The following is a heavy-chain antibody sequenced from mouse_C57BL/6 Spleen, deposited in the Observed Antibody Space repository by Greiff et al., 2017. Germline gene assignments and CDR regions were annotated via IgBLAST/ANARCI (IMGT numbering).Heavy chain of an antibody. CDR3: ARRAPHYYGSSFYAMDY. Sequence: QVTLKESGPGILQSSQTLSLTCSFSGFSLSTSGMGVSWIRQPSGKGLEWLAHIYWDDDKRYNPSLKSRLTISKDTSRNQVFLKITSVDTADTATYYCARRAPHYYGSSFYAMDYWGQGTAVTVSS. J-gene: IGHJ4*01. CDR2: IYWDDDK. D-gene: IGHD1-1*01. CDR1: GFSLSTSGMG. V-gene: IGHV8-12*01.